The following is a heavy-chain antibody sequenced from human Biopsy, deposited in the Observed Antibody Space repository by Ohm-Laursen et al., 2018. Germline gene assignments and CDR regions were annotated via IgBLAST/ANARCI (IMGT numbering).Heavy chain of an antibody. V-gene: IGHV1-18*01. D-gene: IGHD3-3*01. CDR1: GYTFTNYA. CDR2: ISVKTGNT. Sequence: GASVKVSCKASGYTFTNYAINWVRQAPGQGLEWLGWISVKTGNTNYTQKLQGRVTMTTDTSTNTAYMELRSLRSDGTALYYCAREGTSVTFFGKISDYYFDFWGPGTVVTVSS. CDR3: AREGTSVTFFGKISDYYFDF. J-gene: IGHJ4*02.